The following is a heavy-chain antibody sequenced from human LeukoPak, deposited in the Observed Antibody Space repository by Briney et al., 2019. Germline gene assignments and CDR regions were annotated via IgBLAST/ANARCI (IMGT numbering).Heavy chain of an antibody. V-gene: IGHV4-59*08. CDR1: GGSISSYY. Sequence: SETLSLTCTVSGGSISSYYWSWIRQPPGKGLEWIGYIYYSGSTNYNPSLKSRVTISVDTSKNQFSLKLSSVTAADTAVYYCARQQYYDSSGYYSDYWGQGTLVTVSS. D-gene: IGHD3-22*01. CDR3: ARQQYYDSSGYYSDY. J-gene: IGHJ4*02. CDR2: IYYSGST.